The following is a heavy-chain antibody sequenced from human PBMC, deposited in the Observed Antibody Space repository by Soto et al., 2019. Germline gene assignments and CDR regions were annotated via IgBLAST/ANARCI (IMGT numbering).Heavy chain of an antibody. Sequence: SETLSLTCAVSGGSFTSNNWWTWVRQPPGQGLEWIGEIYRTGSTNYNPSLESRVTISLDKSENQFSLKVTSLTAANTAVYYCASRDPGTSVDYWGQGTLVTVSS. J-gene: IGHJ4*02. D-gene: IGHD1-7*01. CDR1: GGSFTSNNW. V-gene: IGHV4-4*02. CDR3: ASRDPGTSVDY. CDR2: IYRTGST.